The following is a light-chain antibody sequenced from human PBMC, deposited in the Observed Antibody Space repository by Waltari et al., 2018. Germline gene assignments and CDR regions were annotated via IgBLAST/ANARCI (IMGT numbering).Light chain of an antibody. CDR2: AAS. Sequence: DIQMTQSPSSLSASIGDRVTITCRASHNIRSYLNWYQQKPGKVPELLIYAASSLQIGVPSRFSGSGSGTDFTLTISSLQPEDFATYYCQQSYTTPYTFGQGTKLEVK. J-gene: IGKJ2*01. V-gene: IGKV1-39*01. CDR1: HNIRSY. CDR3: QQSYTTPYT.